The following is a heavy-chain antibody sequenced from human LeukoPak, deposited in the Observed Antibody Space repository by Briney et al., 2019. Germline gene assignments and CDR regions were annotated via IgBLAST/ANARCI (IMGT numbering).Heavy chain of an antibody. D-gene: IGHD3-16*02. CDR1: GGSISSSSYY. CDR2: IYYSGST. J-gene: IGHJ3*02. Sequence: SETLSLTCTVSGGSISSSSYYWGWIRQPPGKGLEWIGSIYYSGSTYYNPSLKSRVTISVDTSKNQFSLKLSSVTAADTAVYYCARTYYDYVWGSYRYLGAFDIWGQGTMVTVSS. CDR3: ARTYYDYVWGSYRYLGAFDI. V-gene: IGHV4-39*07.